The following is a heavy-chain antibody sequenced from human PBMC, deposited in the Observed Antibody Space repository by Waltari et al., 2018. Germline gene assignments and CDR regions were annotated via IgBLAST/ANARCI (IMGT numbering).Heavy chain of an antibody. Sequence: QVQLVQSGAEVKKPGSSVKVSCKASGGHFSSYSISWVRQAPGQGLEWMGGISPIFGTANDAQKFQGRVTITADEATSTAEMELSSLRSEDTAVYYCARDTIFGVVNRDAFDIWGQGTMVTVSS. J-gene: IGHJ3*02. V-gene: IGHV1-69*12. CDR2: ISPIFGTA. D-gene: IGHD3-3*01. CDR3: ARDTIFGVVNRDAFDI. CDR1: GGHFSSYS.